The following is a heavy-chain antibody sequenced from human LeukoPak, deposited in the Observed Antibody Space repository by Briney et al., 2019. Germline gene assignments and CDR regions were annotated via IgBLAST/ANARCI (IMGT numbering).Heavy chain of an antibody. V-gene: IGHV1-69*05. Sequence: SVKVSCKASGGTFSSYAISWVRQAPGQGLEWMGGIIPIFGTANYAQKFQGRVTITTDESTSTAYMELSSLRSEDTAVYYCARGGDYDFWSGHNWFDPWGQGTLVTVSS. J-gene: IGHJ5*02. CDR3: ARGGDYDFWSGHNWFDP. CDR1: GGTFSSYA. D-gene: IGHD3-3*01. CDR2: IIPIFGTA.